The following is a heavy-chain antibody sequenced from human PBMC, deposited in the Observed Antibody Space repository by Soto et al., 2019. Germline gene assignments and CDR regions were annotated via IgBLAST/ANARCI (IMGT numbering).Heavy chain of an antibody. Sequence: ASVKVSCKASGYTFTSYGISWVRQAPGQGLEWMGWISAYNGNTNYAQKLQGRVTMTTDTSTSTAYMELRSLRSDDTAVYYCARQLGIAAAGTGYYYYYYYMDVWGKGTTVTVSS. D-gene: IGHD6-13*01. CDR2: ISAYNGNT. J-gene: IGHJ6*03. CDR1: GYTFTSYG. V-gene: IGHV1-18*01. CDR3: ARQLGIAAAGTGYYYYYYYMDV.